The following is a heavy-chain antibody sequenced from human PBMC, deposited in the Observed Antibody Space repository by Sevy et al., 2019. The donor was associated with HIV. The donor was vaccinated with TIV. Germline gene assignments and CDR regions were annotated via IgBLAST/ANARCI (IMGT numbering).Heavy chain of an antibody. V-gene: IGHV3-74*01. Sequence: GGSLRLSCAASGFTFSSYWMHWVRQAPGKGLVLVSRINPYGNSVTYADSVRGRFTISRDNAKNTLYLQMSSLRADDTAVYYCAKGFCSGATCPRDYYYYGMDVWGQGTTVTVSS. J-gene: IGHJ6*02. CDR2: INPYGNSV. CDR3: AKGFCSGATCPRDYYYYGMDV. CDR1: GFTFSSYW. D-gene: IGHD2-15*01.